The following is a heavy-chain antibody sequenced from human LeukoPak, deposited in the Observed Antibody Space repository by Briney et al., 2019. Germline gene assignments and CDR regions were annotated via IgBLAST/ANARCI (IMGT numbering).Heavy chain of an antibody. J-gene: IGHJ4*02. CDR3: ARGRQYQLPN. CDR2: IYSSVST. CDR1: GGSISSGGYW. V-gene: IGHV4-31*03. D-gene: IGHD2-2*01. Sequence: SQTLSLTCTVSGGSISSGGYWWGWLRQKRGKGLEWIGYIYSSVSTYYNPFLKTRVTISVDTSKNHFSLKLSSVTAADTAVYYCARGRQYQLPNWGQGTLVTVSS.